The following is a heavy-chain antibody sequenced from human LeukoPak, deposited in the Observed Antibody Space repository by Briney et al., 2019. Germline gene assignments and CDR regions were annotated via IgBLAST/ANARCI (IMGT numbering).Heavy chain of an antibody. D-gene: IGHD1-26*01. Sequence: PSETLSLTCTVSVGSISGYFWGWVRQAPGTGLDWIGHIYYSGATNYNPSLRSRVTISVDTSKNQSSLKLRSVTAADTAVYYCARAQYSGSCFDYWGQGTLVTVSS. V-gene: IGHV4-59*13. J-gene: IGHJ4*03. CDR1: VGSISGYF. CDR3: ARAQYSGSCFDY. CDR2: IYYSGAT.